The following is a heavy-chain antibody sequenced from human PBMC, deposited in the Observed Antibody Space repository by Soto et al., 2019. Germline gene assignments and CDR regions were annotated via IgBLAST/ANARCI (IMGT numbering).Heavy chain of an antibody. J-gene: IGHJ6*02. CDR1: GFTFSSYS. Sequence: GGSLRLSCAASGFTFSSYSMNWVRQAPGKGLEWVSYISSSSSTIYYADSVKGRFTISRDNAKNSLYLQMNSLRDEDTAVYYCAREPKDDYVWGSYRYYYGMDVWGQGTTVTVSS. CDR3: AREPKDDYVWGSYRYYYGMDV. V-gene: IGHV3-48*02. CDR2: ISSSSSTI. D-gene: IGHD3-16*02.